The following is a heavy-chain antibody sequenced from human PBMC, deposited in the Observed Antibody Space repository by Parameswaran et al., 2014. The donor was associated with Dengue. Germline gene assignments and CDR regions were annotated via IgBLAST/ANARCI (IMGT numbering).Heavy chain of an antibody. CDR1: GFTFSSYW. V-gene: IGHV3-74*01. CDR3: AREPSYYYYGMDV. CDR2: INSDGSST. J-gene: IGHJ6*02. Sequence: ESLKISCAASGFTFSSYWMHWVRQAPGKGLVWVSRINSDGSSTSYADSVKGRFTISRDNAKNTLYLQMNSLRAEDTAVYYCAREPSYYYYGMDVWGQGTTVTVSS.